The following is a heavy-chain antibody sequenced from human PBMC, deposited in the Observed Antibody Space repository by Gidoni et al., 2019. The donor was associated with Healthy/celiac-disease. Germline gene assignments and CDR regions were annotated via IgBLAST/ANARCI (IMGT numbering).Heavy chain of an antibody. Sequence: EVQLLESGGGLVQPGGSLRLSCAASGFTFSSYALSWVRQAPGKGLEWVSAISGSGGSTYYADSVKGRFTISRDNSKNTLYLQMNSLRAEDTAVYYCAKGLYYDSSGYYYYYYYGMDVWGQGTTVTVSS. CDR3: AKGLYYDSSGYYYYYYYGMDV. D-gene: IGHD3-22*01. J-gene: IGHJ6*02. CDR1: GFTFSSYA. CDR2: ISGSGGST. V-gene: IGHV3-23*01.